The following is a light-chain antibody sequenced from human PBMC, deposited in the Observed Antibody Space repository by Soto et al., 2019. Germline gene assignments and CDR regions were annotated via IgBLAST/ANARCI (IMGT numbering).Light chain of an antibody. CDR1: QSISSW. Sequence: DIQMTQSPSTLSASVGDRVTITCRASQSISSWLAWYQQKPGKAPKLLIYKASSLESGVPSRFSGSGSGTEFTLTISSLQPDDFATYYCQQYNSFVLTFGGGTKVEIK. J-gene: IGKJ4*01. V-gene: IGKV1-5*03. CDR2: KAS. CDR3: QQYNSFVLT.